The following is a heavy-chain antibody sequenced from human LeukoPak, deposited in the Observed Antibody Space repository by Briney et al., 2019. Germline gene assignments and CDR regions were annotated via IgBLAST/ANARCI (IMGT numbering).Heavy chain of an antibody. CDR1: GYTFTSYG. J-gene: IGHJ3*02. D-gene: IGHD3-22*01. CDR2: ISAYNGNT. Sequence: ASMKVSCKASGYTFTSYGISWVRQAPGQGLEWMGWISAYNGNTNYAQKLQGRVTMTTDTSTSTAYMELRSLRSDDTAVYYCAGDQDYYDSSLLIWGQGTMVTVSS. V-gene: IGHV1-18*01. CDR3: AGDQDYYDSSLLI.